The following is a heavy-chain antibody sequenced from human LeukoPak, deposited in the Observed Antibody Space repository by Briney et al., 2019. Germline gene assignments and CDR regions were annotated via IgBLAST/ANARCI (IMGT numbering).Heavy chain of an antibody. Sequence: GESLKISCKGSGYSFTNYWITWVRQMPGKGLEWMGRIDPSDSYTIYNPSFQGHVTISADKSISTAYLQWTTLKASDTAMYYCARLGYDSGGCLDYWGQGTLVTVSS. J-gene: IGHJ4*02. CDR2: IDPSDSYT. D-gene: IGHD3-22*01. CDR3: ARLGYDSGGCLDY. V-gene: IGHV5-10-1*01. CDR1: GYSFTNYW.